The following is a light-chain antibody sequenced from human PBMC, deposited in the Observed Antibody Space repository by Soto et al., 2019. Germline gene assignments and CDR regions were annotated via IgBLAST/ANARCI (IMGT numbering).Light chain of an antibody. V-gene: IGKV1-5*01. CDR2: DAS. CDR3: QQYNSYSPLT. J-gene: IGKJ4*01. Sequence: DIQITHSPSSLSASVVVRVTITCRASQSISSWLAWYQQKPGKAPKLLIYDASSLESGVPSRFSGSGSGTESTLTISSLQPDDFATYYCQQYNSYSPLTFDGGTKVDIK. CDR1: QSISSW.